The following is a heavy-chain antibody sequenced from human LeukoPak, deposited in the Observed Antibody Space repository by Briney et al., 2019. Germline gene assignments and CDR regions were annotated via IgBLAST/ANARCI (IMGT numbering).Heavy chain of an antibody. CDR1: GGTFSSYA. J-gene: IGHJ6*02. CDR2: IIPNFGTA. D-gene: IGHD2-2*01. Sequence: ASVKVSCKASGGTFSSYAISWVRQAPGQGLEWMGGIIPNFGTANYAQKFQGRVTITADESTSTAYMELSSLRSEDTAVYYCARDIVVVPAACYYYYGMDVWGQGTTVTVSS. CDR3: ARDIVVVPAACYYYYGMDV. V-gene: IGHV1-69*13.